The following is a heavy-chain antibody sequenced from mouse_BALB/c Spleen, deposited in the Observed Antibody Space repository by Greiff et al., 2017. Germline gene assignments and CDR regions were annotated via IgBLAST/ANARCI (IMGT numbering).Heavy chain of an antibody. J-gene: IGHJ4*01. D-gene: IGHD2-10*02. V-gene: IGHV3-2*02. Sequence: EVQLVESGPGLVKPSQSLSLTCTVTGYSITSDYAWNWIRQFPGNKLEWMGYISYSGSTSYNPSLKSRISITRDTSKNQFFLQLNSVTTEDTATYYCARRRAYGYDNGNYYAMDYWGQGTSVTVSS. CDR1: GYSITSDYA. CDR3: ARRRAYGYDNGNYYAMDY. CDR2: ISYSGST.